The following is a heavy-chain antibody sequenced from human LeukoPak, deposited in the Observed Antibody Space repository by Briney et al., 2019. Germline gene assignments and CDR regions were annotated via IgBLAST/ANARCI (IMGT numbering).Heavy chain of an antibody. J-gene: IGHJ4*02. Sequence: GGSLRLSCAASGFTFGSYWMHWVRQAPGKGLVWVSRINSDGSSTSYADSVKGRFTISRDNAKNTLYLQMNSLRAEDTAVYYCARDSEDYGDYPDYWGQGTLVTVSP. V-gene: IGHV3-74*01. CDR1: GFTFGSYW. CDR2: INSDGSST. CDR3: ARDSEDYGDYPDY. D-gene: IGHD4-17*01.